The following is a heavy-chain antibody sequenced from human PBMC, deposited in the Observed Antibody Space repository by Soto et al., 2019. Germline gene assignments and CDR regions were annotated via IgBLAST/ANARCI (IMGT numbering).Heavy chain of an antibody. CDR3: ARGGGDWLLSTIDY. Sequence: SETLSLTCTVSGGTISSYYWSWIRQPPGKGLEWIGYIYYSGSTNYNPSLKSRVTISVDTSKNQFSLKLSSVTAADTAMYYCARGGGDWLLSTIDYWGQGTLVTVSS. D-gene: IGHD3-9*01. CDR2: IYYSGST. V-gene: IGHV4-59*01. J-gene: IGHJ4*02. CDR1: GGTISSYY.